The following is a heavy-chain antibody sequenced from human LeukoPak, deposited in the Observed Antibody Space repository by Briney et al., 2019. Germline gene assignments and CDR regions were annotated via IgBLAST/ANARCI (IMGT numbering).Heavy chain of an antibody. CDR3: ASGYCSGGSCYHFDN. D-gene: IGHD2-15*01. V-gene: IGHV3-30*03. Sequence: GRSLRLSCAASGFTFSSYGMHWVRQAPGKGLEWVAVISYDGSNKYYADSVKGRFTISRDNSKNTLYLQMNSLRAEDTAVYYCASGYCSGGSCYHFDNWGQGTLVTVSS. CDR2: ISYDGSNK. CDR1: GFTFSSYG. J-gene: IGHJ4*02.